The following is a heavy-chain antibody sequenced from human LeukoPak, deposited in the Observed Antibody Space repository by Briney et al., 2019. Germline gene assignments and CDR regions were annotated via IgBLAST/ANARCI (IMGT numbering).Heavy chain of an antibody. D-gene: IGHD3-22*01. Sequence: GASVKVSCKASGGTFSSYAISCVRQAPGQGLGWMGRIIPILGIANYAQKFQGRVTITADKSTSTAYMELSSLRSEDTAVYYCARDEAGTSGIVGREDYYFDYWGQGTLVTVSS. CDR3: ARDEAGTSGIVGREDYYFDY. V-gene: IGHV1-69*04. J-gene: IGHJ4*02. CDR2: IIPILGIA. CDR1: GGTFSSYA.